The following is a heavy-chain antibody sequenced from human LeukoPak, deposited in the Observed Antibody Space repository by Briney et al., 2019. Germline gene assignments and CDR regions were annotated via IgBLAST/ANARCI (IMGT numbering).Heavy chain of an antibody. Sequence: PSETLSLTCAVYGGSFSGYYWSWIRQPPGKGLEWIGEINHSGSTSYNPSLKSRVTISVDTSKNQFSLKLSSVTAADTAVYYCARTPNCSGGSCYYYYYMDVWGKGTTVTISS. V-gene: IGHV4-34*01. D-gene: IGHD2-15*01. J-gene: IGHJ6*03. CDR3: ARTPNCSGGSCYYYYYMDV. CDR2: INHSGST. CDR1: GGSFSGYY.